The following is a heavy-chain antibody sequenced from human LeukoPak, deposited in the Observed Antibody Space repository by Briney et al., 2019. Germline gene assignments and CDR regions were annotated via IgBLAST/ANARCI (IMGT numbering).Heavy chain of an antibody. CDR1: GYTFTSYY. CDR2: INPSGGST. D-gene: IGHD2-2*01. Sequence: ASVKVSCKASGYTFTSYYMHWVRQAPGQGLEWMGIINPSGGSTSYAQKFQGRVTMTRDTSTSTVYMELSSLRSEDTAVYYCARDCSSTSCSEAFDIWGQGTMVTVSS. V-gene: IGHV1-46*01. CDR3: ARDCSSTSCSEAFDI. J-gene: IGHJ3*02.